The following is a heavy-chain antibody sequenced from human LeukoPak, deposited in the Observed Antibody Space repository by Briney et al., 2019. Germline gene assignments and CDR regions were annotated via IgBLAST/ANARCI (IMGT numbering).Heavy chain of an antibody. CDR2: ISYDGSNK. CDR3: ARETGSAVGSTDFDY. V-gene: IGHV3-30-3*01. CDR1: GFTFSSYA. D-gene: IGHD4-17*01. J-gene: IGHJ4*02. Sequence: GGSLRLSCAASGFTFSSYAIHWVRQAPGKGLEWVAVISYDGSNKYYADSVKGRFTISRDNSKNTLYLQMNSLGAEDTAVYYCARETGSAVGSTDFDYWGQGTLVTVSS.